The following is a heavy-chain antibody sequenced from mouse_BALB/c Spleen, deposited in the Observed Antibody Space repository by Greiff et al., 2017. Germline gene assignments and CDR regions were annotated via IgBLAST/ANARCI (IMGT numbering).Heavy chain of an antibody. Sequence: VKLQESGPELVKPGASVKISCKASGYAFSSSWMNWVKQRPGQGLEWIGRIYPGDGDTNYNGKFKGKATLTADKSSSTAYMQLSSLTSVDSAVYFCARSYGNYFYAMDYWGQGTSVTVSS. D-gene: IGHD2-10*02. CDR2: IYPGDGDT. CDR1: GYAFSSSW. CDR3: ARSYGNYFYAMDY. V-gene: IGHV1-82*01. J-gene: IGHJ4*01.